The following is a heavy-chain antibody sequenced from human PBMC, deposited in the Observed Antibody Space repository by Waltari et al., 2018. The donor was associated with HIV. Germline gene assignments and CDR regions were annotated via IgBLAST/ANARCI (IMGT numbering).Heavy chain of an antibody. CDR1: GYTFTTYY. D-gene: IGHD6-6*01. V-gene: IGHV1-46*01. Sequence: QVQLVQSGAEVRKPGASVKVSCKATGYTFTTYYLHWVRLAPGLGLEWMGVINTSAGGTKYEQNFQGRVTMTRDTSTTTVYMELSSLRSEDTAVYYCARFSSPSLDYWGQGTLVTVSS. CDR3: ARFSSPSLDY. J-gene: IGHJ4*02. CDR2: INTSAGGT.